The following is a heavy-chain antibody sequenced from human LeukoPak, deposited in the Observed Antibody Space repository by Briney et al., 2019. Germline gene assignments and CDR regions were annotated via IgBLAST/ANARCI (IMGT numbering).Heavy chain of an antibody. J-gene: IGHJ3*02. Sequence: GGSLRLSCAASGFTLSNYEMNWVRQAPGKGLEWISYISRSGRTIYYADSVKGRFTISRDNAKNSLSLQMNGLRVEDTALYYCAREEHYYDAFDMWGQGTMVTVSS. CDR2: ISRSGRTI. CDR3: AREEHYYDAFDM. V-gene: IGHV3-48*03. D-gene: IGHD3-10*01. CDR1: GFTLSNYE.